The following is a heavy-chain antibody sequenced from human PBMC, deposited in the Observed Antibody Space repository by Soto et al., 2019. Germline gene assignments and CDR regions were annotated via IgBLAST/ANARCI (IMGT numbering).Heavy chain of an antibody. D-gene: IGHD1-1*01. CDR2: IHPSGST. CDR1: GGALIDYY. J-gene: IGHJ6*02. V-gene: IGHV4-34*01. CDR3: ARGRDEYKLGNV. Sequence: PSETLSLTCAVSGGALIDYYCPFIRQSPGKWLEWIGEIHPSGSTYYNPSLRSRVTISVDTSKNQFSLKLTSLAAADTAIYYCARGRDEYKLGNVWGHGTTVTVSS.